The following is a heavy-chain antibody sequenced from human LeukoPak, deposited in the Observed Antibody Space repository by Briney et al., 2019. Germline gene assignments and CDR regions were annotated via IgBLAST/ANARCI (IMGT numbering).Heavy chain of an antibody. CDR2: INHSGST. CDR3: ARKGANLDY. D-gene: IGHD1-26*01. Sequence: SETLSLTCAVYGGSSSGYYWSWIRQPPGKGLEWIGEINHSGSTNYNPSLKSRVTISVDTSKNQFSLKLSSVTAADTAVYYCARKGANLDYWGQGTLVTVSS. CDR1: GGSSSGYY. V-gene: IGHV4-34*01. J-gene: IGHJ4*02.